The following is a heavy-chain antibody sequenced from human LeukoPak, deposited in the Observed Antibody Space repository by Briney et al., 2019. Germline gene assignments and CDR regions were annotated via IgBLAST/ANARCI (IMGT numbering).Heavy chain of an antibody. J-gene: IGHJ4*02. V-gene: IGHV3-9*01. CDR2: ISWNSGSI. CDR3: AKDISDEVALYYFDY. CDR1: GFTFDDYA. D-gene: IGHD2-15*01. Sequence: GGSLRLSCAASGFTFDDYAMHWVRQAPGKGLEWVSGISWNSGSIGYADSVKGRFTISRDNAKNSLYLQMNSLRAEDTALYYCAKDISDEVALYYFDYWGQGTLVTVSS.